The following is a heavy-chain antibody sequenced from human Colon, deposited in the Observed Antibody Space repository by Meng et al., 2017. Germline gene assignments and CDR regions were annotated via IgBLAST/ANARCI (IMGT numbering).Heavy chain of an antibody. CDR1: GFTVSSNY. D-gene: IGHD3-22*01. J-gene: IGHJ3*02. V-gene: IGHV3-53*01. CDR3: ARYSYYYDSSGYRVSADDAFAI. Sequence: GESLKISCAASGFTVSSNYMSWVRQAPGKGLEWVSVIYSGGSTYYADSVKGRFTISRDNSKNTLYLQMNSLRAEDTAVYYCARYSYYYDSSGYRVSADDAFAIWGQETMVTVSS. CDR2: IYSGGST.